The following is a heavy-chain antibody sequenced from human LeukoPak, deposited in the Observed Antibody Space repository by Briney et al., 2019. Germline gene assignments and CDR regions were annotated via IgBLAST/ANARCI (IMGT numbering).Heavy chain of an antibody. CDR1: GGSISSYY. CDR2: IYYSGST. V-gene: IGHV4-59*01. CDR3: ARDTCGGDCSFDY. Sequence: SETLSLPCTVSGGSISSYYWSWIRQPPGKGLEWIGYIYYSGSTNYNPSLKSRVTISVDTSKNQFSLKLSSVTAADTAVYYCARDTCGGDCSFDYWGQGTLVTVSS. D-gene: IGHD2-21*02. J-gene: IGHJ4*02.